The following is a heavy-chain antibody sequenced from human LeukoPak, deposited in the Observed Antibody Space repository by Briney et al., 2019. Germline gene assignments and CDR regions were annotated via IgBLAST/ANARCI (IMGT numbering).Heavy chain of an antibody. CDR1: GGTFSSYA. CDR3: ARDENYYDSSGYRLYYGMDV. D-gene: IGHD3-22*01. J-gene: IGHJ6*02. CDR2: IIPIFGTA. Sequence: SVTVSCTASGGTFSSYAISWVRQAPGQGLEWMGGIIPIFGTANYAQKFQGRVTITADESTSTAYMELSSLRSEDTAVYYCARDENYYDSSGYRLYYGMDVWGQGTTVTVSS. V-gene: IGHV1-69*13.